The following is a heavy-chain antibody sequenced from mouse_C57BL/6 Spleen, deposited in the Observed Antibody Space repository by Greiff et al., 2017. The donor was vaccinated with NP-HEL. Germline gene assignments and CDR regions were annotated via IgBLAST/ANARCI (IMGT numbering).Heavy chain of an antibody. CDR1: GYTFTSYW. CDR3: DYYGSRSAMDD. CDR2: IHPNSGST. J-gene: IGHJ4*01. V-gene: IGHV1-64*01. D-gene: IGHD1-1*01. Sequence: QVQLQQPGAELVKPGASVKLSCKASGYTFTSYWMHWVKQRPGQGLEWIGMIHPNSGSTNYNEKFKSKATLTVDKSSSTAYMQLSSLTSEDSAVYYCDYYGSRSAMDDWGQGTSVTVAS.